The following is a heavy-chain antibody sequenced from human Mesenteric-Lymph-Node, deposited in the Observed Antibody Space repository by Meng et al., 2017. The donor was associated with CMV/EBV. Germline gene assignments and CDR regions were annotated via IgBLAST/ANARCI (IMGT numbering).Heavy chain of an antibody. V-gene: IGHV3-53*01. D-gene: IGHD5-24*01. J-gene: IGHJ3*02. CDR2: IYTSGTT. CDR3: ARKGGYNLGDDAFDI. Sequence: GESLKISCAASGFTVSSNYMSWVRQAPGKGLEWVSIIYTSGTTYYADSVKGRFTISRDTSENTLFLQMNSLRAEDTAVYYCARKGGYNLGDDAFDIWGQGTMVTVSS. CDR1: GFTVSSNY.